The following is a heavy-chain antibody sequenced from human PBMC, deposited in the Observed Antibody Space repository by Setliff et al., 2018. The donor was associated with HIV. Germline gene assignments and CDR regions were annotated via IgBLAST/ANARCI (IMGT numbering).Heavy chain of an antibody. CDR3: TREFFY. CDR1: GYSISSGYY. J-gene: IGHJ4*02. V-gene: IGHV4-38-2*02. Sequence: SETLSLTCAVSGYSISSGYYWGWIRQPPGKGLEWIGSLFYGGSTHYTPSLKSRVSISLDTSKNQLSLKLSSVTAADTAVYYCTREFFYWGQGILVTVSS. CDR2: LFYGGST. D-gene: IGHD3-3*01.